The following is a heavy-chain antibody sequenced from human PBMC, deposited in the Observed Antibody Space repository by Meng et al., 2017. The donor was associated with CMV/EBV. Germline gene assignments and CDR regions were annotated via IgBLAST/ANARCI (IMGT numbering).Heavy chain of an antibody. V-gene: IGHV1-2*02. D-gene: IGHD1-7*01. CDR1: GYTFTGYY. CDR2: INPNSGGT. J-gene: IGHJ2*01. Sequence: QGQMVQSGAEVKKPGASVKVSCKASGYTFTGYYMHWVRQAPGQGLEWMGWINPNSGGTNYAQKFQGRVTMTRDTSISTAYMELSRLRSDDTAVYYCATYIGNYINWYFDLWGRGTLVTVSS. CDR3: ATYIGNYINWYFDL.